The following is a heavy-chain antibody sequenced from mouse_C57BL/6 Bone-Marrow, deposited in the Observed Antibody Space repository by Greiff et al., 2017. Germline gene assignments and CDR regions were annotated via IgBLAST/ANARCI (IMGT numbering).Heavy chain of an antibody. J-gene: IGHJ3*01. CDR1: GFSLTSYG. Sequence: VKLMESGPGLVQPSQSLSITCKVSGFSLTSYGVHWVRQSPGKGLEWLGVIWRGGSTDYNTAFMSRLSITKDNSKSQVFFKMNSLQADDTSIYYCAKFLLIHYYGSSEAWFAYWGRGTLVTVSA. CDR3: AKFLLIHYYGSSEAWFAY. D-gene: IGHD1-1*01. CDR2: IWRGGST. V-gene: IGHV2-5*01.